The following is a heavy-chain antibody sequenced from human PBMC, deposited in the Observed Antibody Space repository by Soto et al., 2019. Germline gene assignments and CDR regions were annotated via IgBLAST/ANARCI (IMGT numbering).Heavy chain of an antibody. CDR3: ARGTITSFDY. Sequence: GGSLRLSCAASGFTFSSYWMHWVRQAPGKGLVWVSHINSDGSSTSYADSVKGRFTISRDNAKNTLYLQMNSLRAEDTAVYYCARGTITSFDYWGQGTLVTVSS. CDR1: GFTFSSYW. V-gene: IGHV3-74*01. D-gene: IGHD1-20*01. J-gene: IGHJ4*02. CDR2: INSDGSST.